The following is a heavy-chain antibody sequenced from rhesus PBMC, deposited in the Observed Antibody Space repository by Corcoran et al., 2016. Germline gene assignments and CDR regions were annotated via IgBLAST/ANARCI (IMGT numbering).Heavy chain of an antibody. Sequence: QVQLQESGPGLVKPSETLSLTCAVSGGSVSSSNWWSWIRQPPGKGLEWIGYISGSSGSTFYNPSLKSRVTISTDTSKNQFSLKLSSVTAAETAVYYCERIYDSGYFDYWGQGVLVTVSS. V-gene: IGHV4-65*01. J-gene: IGHJ4*01. CDR1: GGSVSSSNW. D-gene: IGHD3-28*01. CDR3: ERIYDSGYFDY. CDR2: ISGSSGST.